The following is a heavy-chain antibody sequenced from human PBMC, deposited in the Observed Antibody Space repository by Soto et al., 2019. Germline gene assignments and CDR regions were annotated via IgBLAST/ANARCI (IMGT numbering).Heavy chain of an antibody. D-gene: IGHD2-8*01. CDR3: ARLRDPKMVYASWGFDP. Sequence: QVQLQESGPGLVKPSQTRSVTCTVSGGSISSGGYYWSWIRQHPGKGLEWIGYIYYSGSTYYNPSLKSRVTISVDTSKNQFSLKLSSVTAADTAVYYCARLRDPKMVYASWGFDPWGQGTLVTVSS. J-gene: IGHJ5*02. CDR2: IYYSGST. CDR1: GGSISSGGYY. V-gene: IGHV4-31*03.